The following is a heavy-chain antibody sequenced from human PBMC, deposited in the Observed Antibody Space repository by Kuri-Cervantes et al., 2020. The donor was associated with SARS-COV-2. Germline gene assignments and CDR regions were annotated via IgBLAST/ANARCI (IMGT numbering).Heavy chain of an antibody. D-gene: IGHD2-2*01. CDR1: GYTFTSYY. J-gene: IGHJ4*02. V-gene: IGHV1-46*03. Sequence: ASVKVSCKASGYTFTSYYMHWARQAPGQGLEWMGIINPSGGSTSYAQKFQGRVTMTRDTSTSTVYMELSSLRSEDTAVYYCARGFIDIVVVPAAPGRHFDYWGQGTLVTVSS. CDR3: ARGFIDIVVVPAAPGRHFDY. CDR2: INPSGGST.